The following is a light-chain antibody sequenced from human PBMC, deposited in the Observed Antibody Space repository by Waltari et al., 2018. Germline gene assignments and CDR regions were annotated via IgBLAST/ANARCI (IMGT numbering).Light chain of an antibody. CDR1: SSDVGSYNL. CDR3: CSYAGPATFVV. V-gene: IGLV2-23*02. J-gene: IGLJ2*01. CDR2: EVY. Sequence: QSALTQPASVSGSPGQSITISCTGMSSDVGSYNLVSWYQQFPVRAPQLIIYEVYRRPSGLSDRFSGSKSGNTASLTISGLRAEDEADYYCCSYAGPATFVVFGGGTKSDRP.